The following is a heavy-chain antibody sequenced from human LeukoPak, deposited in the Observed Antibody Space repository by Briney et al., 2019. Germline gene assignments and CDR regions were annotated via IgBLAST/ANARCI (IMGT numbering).Heavy chain of an antibody. D-gene: IGHD3-10*01. CDR3: ARASTKRYYGSGSYYFDY. CDR1: GGSISSYY. Sequence: SETLSLTCTVSGGSISSYYWSWIRQPPGKGLEWIGYIYYSGSTNYNPSLKSRVTISVDTSKNQSSLKLSSVTAADTAVYYCARASTKRYYGSGSYYFDYWGQGTLVTVSS. CDR2: IYYSGST. V-gene: IGHV4-59*12. J-gene: IGHJ4*02.